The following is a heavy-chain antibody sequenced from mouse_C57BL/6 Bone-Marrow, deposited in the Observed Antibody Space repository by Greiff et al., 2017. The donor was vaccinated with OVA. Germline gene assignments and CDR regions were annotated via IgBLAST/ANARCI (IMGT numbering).Heavy chain of an antibody. CDR2: IDPENGAT. D-gene: IGHD2-2*01. CDR3: TAIYYGYDDWYFDV. CDR1: GFNIKDDY. J-gene: IGHJ1*03. Sequence: EVKLQESGAELVRPGASVKLSCTASGFNIKDDYMHWVKQRPEQGLAWIGWIDPENGATEYASKFQGKATITAATSSNTAYLQLSSLTSEDTAVYYCTAIYYGYDDWYFDVWGTGTTVTVSS. V-gene: IGHV14-4*01.